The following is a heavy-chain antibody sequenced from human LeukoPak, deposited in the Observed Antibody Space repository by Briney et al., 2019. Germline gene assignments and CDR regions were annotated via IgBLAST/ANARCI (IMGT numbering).Heavy chain of an antibody. Sequence: GGSLRLSCAAFGFTVSSNYMSWVRQAPGKGLEWVSVISSGGTTYYADSVKGRFTISRDSSSNTVYLQMNSLRAEDTALYYCASYSGYDLKRIYFDYWGQGTLVTVSS. D-gene: IGHD5-12*01. V-gene: IGHV3-66*01. CDR1: GFTVSSNY. CDR2: ISSGGTT. CDR3: ASYSGYDLKRIYFDY. J-gene: IGHJ4*02.